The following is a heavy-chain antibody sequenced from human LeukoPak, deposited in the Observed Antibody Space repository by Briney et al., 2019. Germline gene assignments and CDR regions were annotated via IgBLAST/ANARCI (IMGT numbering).Heavy chain of an antibody. J-gene: IGHJ6*03. CDR1: GYTFTSYY. CDR2: INPSGGST. CDR3: ARTGPPRFLEWSLNYYYMDV. D-gene: IGHD3-3*01. Sequence: AASVKVSCKASGYTFTSYYMHWVRQAPGQGLEWMGIINPSGGSTSYAQKFQGRVTMTRDMSTSTVYMELSSLRSEDTAVYYCARTGPPRFLEWSLNYYYMDVWGKGTTVTVSS. V-gene: IGHV1-46*01.